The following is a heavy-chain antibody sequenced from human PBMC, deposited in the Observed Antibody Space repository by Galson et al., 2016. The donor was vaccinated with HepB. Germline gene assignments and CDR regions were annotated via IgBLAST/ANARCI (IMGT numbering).Heavy chain of an antibody. CDR1: GFTFDNYG. D-gene: IGHD2-21*01. J-gene: IGHJ2*01. V-gene: IGHV3-23*01. Sequence: SLRLSCAGSGFTFDNYGVTWVRQAPGAGLEWVSTISGGGGSVYFAGPVRDRVTISRDNSTNTVNLELNSLRVEDTAMYYCAKDRDCGPGIPAPKWYFDLWGRGTLVTVSS. CDR3: AKDRDCGPGIPAPKWYFDL. CDR2: ISGGGGSV.